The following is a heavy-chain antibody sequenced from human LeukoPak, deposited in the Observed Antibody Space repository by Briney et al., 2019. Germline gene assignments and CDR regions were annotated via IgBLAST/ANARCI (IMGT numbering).Heavy chain of an antibody. CDR1: GFTFSSYW. CDR3: ARDGLPDTVIMLYYYYGMDV. V-gene: IGHV3-7*01. D-gene: IGHD4-11*01. Sequence: GGSLRLSCAASGFTFSSYWMSWVRQAPGKGLEWVANIKQDGSEKYYVDSVKGRSTISRDNAKNSLYLQMNSLRAEDTAVYYCARDGLPDTVIMLYYYYGMDVWGQGTTVTVSS. J-gene: IGHJ6*02. CDR2: IKQDGSEK.